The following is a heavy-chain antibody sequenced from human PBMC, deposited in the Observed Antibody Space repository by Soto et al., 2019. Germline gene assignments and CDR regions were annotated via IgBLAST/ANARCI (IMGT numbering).Heavy chain of an antibody. Sequence: LSLTCAVYGGSFSGYYWSWIRQPPGKGLEWIGEINHSGSTNYNPSLKSRVTISVDTSKNQFSLKLSSVTAADTAVYYCARGPGYSGYDEDYYYYGMDVWGQGTTVTVSS. V-gene: IGHV4-34*01. CDR2: INHSGST. D-gene: IGHD5-12*01. CDR3: ARGPGYSGYDEDYYYYGMDV. J-gene: IGHJ6*02. CDR1: GGSFSGYY.